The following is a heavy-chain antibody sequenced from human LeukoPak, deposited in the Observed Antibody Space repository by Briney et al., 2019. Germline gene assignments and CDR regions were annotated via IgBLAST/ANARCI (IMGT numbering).Heavy chain of an antibody. V-gene: IGHV3-23*01. J-gene: IGHJ4*02. CDR2: ISGSGGST. CDR1: GFTFSSYA. D-gene: IGHD6-19*01. CDR3: TASAVPGLDY. Sequence: GGSLRLSCAASGFTFSSYAMSWVRQAPGKGLEWVSAISGSGGSTYYADSVKGRFTISRDNSKNTLYLQMNSLKTEDTAVYYCTASAVPGLDYWGQGTLVTVSS.